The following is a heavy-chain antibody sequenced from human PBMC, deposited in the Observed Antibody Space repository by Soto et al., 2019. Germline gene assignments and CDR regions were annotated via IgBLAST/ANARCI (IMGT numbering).Heavy chain of an antibody. J-gene: IGHJ3*02. CDR2: IYTSGST. V-gene: IGHV4-4*07. CDR3: ARDVGTTTRIAFDI. Sequence: SETLSLTRTVSGGSISSYYWSWIRQPAGKGLEWIGRIYTSGSTNYNPSLKSRVTMSVDTSKNQFSLKLSSVTAADTAVYYCARDVGTTTRIAFDIWGQGTMVTVSS. CDR1: GGSISSYY. D-gene: IGHD1-7*01.